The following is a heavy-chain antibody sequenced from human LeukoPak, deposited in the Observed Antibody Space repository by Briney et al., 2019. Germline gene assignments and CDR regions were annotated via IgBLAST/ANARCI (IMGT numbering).Heavy chain of an antibody. J-gene: IGHJ4*02. Sequence: SETLSLTCTVSGGSISSSPYYWGWVRQPPGKGLEWIGSIYYSGNTYYNPSLKSRVTMSVDTSKNQFSLKLSSVTAADTAVYYCARYYYGSGSYYYFDSWGQGTLVTVSS. CDR1: GGSISSSPYY. D-gene: IGHD3-10*01. V-gene: IGHV4-39*01. CDR3: ARYYYGSGSYYYFDS. CDR2: IYYSGNT.